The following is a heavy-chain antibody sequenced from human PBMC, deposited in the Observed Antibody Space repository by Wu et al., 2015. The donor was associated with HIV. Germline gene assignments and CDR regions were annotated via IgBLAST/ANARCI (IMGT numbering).Heavy chain of an antibody. CDR2: ISAHNGDT. CDR1: GYTFTYYG. CDR3: ARGLGYGDYGDY. Sequence: QVQLVQSGAELKKPGASVKVSCKASGYTFTYYGIIWVRQAPGQGLEWMGWISAHNGDTNYAQKFQGRVTMTTDTSMTTAYMDLKSLRSDDTAIYYCARGLGYGDYGDYWGQGTADHRLL. D-gene: IGHD4-17*01. V-gene: IGHV1-18*01. J-gene: IGHJ4*02.